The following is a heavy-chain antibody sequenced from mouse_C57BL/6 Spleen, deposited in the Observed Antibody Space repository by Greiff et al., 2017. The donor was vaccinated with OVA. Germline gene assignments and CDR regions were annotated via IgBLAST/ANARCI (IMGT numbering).Heavy chain of an antibody. CDR3: ARRGDYDLRAMDY. V-gene: IGHV1-82*01. Sequence: VKLVESGPELVKPGASVKISCKASGYAFSSSWMNWVKQRPGKGLEWIGRIYPGYGDTNYNGKFKGKATLTADKSSSTAYMQLSSLTSEDSAVYYCARRGDYDLRAMDYWGQGTSVTVSA. D-gene: IGHD2-4*01. CDR1: GYAFSSSW. CDR2: IYPGYGDT. J-gene: IGHJ4*01.